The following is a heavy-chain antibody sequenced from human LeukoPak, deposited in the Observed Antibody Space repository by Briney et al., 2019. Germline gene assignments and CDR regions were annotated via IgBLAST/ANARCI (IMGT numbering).Heavy chain of an antibody. CDR1: GFTFSSYS. D-gene: IGHD3-22*01. CDR2: ISSSSSYI. CDR3: ARVSSGYYRGAFDP. Sequence: GGSLRLSCAASGFTFSSYSMNWVRQAPGKGLEWVSSISSSSSYIYYADSVKGRFTISRDNAKNSLYLQMNSLRDEDTAVYYCARVSSGYYRGAFDPWGQGTLVTVSS. J-gene: IGHJ5*02. V-gene: IGHV3-21*01.